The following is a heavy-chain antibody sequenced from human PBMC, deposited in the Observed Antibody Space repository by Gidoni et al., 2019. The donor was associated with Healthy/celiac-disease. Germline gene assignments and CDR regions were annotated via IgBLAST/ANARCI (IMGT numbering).Heavy chain of an antibody. J-gene: IGHJ3*02. V-gene: IGHV3-7*03. CDR1: GFTFSSYW. CDR2: IKQDGSEK. Sequence: EVQLVESGGGLVQPGGSLRRSCAAPGFTFSSYWMSWVRQAPGKGLEWVANIKQDGSEKYYVDSVKGRFTISRDNAKNSLYLQMNSLRAEDTAVYYCARGIAVADHAFDIWGQGTMVTVSS. D-gene: IGHD6-19*01. CDR3: ARGIAVADHAFDI.